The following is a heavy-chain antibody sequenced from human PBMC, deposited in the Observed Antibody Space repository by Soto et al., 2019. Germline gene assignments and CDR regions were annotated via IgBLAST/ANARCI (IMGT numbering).Heavy chain of an antibody. V-gene: IGHV3-66*01. Sequence: PGGSLRLSCAASGFTVSSNYMSWVRQAPGKGLEWVSVIYSGGSTYYADSVKGRFTISRGNSKNTLYLQMNSLRAEDTAVYYCARDQGYGGDYGMDVWGQGTTVTVSS. CDR2: IYSGGST. CDR1: GFTVSSNY. D-gene: IGHD4-17*01. J-gene: IGHJ6*02. CDR3: ARDQGYGGDYGMDV.